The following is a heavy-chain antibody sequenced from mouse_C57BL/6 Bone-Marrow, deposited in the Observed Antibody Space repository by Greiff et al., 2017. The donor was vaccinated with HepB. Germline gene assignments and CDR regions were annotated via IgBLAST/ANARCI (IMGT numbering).Heavy chain of an antibody. CDR1: GYAFSSYW. Sequence: VKLQESGAELVKPGASVKISCKASGYAFSSYWMNWVKQRPGKGLEWIGQIYPGDGDTNYNGKFKGKATLTADKSSSTAYMQLSSLTSEDSAVYFCARRGLRRYFDYWGQGTTLTVSS. CDR3: ARRGLRRYFDY. D-gene: IGHD2-2*01. V-gene: IGHV1-80*01. CDR2: IYPGDGDT. J-gene: IGHJ2*01.